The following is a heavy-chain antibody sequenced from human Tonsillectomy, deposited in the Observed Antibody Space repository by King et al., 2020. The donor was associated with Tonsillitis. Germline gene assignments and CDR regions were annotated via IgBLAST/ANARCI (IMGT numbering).Heavy chain of an antibody. J-gene: IGHJ4*02. CDR1: GFTFSDHA. CDR2: IYSGSTTI. D-gene: IGHD5-18*01. V-gene: IGHV3-23*03. Sequence: VQLVESGGGLVQPGGSLRLSCAASGFTFSDHAMGWVRQAPGKGLEWVSVIYSGSTTIFYADSVKGRFTISRDDSKNTLFLEMNSLRGDDTAVYYCAKPWTGYRYDSWGQGTQVTVSS. CDR3: AKPWTGYRYDS.